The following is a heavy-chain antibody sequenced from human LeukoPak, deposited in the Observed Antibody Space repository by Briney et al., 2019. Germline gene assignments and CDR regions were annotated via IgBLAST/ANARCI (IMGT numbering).Heavy chain of an antibody. Sequence: SETLSLTCTVSGASISSTTYYWGWIHQPPGKGLEWIGTMYYNGSTYNNPSLKSRVTISGDTSKNQFSLKLSSVTAADTAVYYCARESRDDNNNYRPLDYWGQGTLVTVSS. CDR3: ARESRDDNNNYRPLDY. CDR1: GASISSTTYY. V-gene: IGHV4-39*07. CDR2: MYYNGST. J-gene: IGHJ4*02. D-gene: IGHD4-11*01.